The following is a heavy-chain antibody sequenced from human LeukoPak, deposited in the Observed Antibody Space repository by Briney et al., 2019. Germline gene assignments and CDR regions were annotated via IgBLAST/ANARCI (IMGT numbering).Heavy chain of an antibody. CDR1: GGSISSYY. CDR2: IYYSGST. CDR3: ASTGYCSGGSCYINWFDP. V-gene: IGHV4-59*01. J-gene: IGHJ5*02. D-gene: IGHD2-15*01. Sequence: SETLSLTGTVSGGSISSYYWSWIRQPPGKGLEWIGYIYYSGSTNYNPSLKSRVTISVDTSKNQFSLKLSSVTAADTAVYYCASTGYCSGGSCYINWFDPWGQGTLVTVSS.